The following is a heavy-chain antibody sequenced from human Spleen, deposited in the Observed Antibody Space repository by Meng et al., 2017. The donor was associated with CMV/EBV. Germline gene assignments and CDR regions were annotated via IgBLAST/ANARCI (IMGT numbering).Heavy chain of an antibody. CDR3: AQRGAQGGAYSN. Sequence: SLKISCAASGFTFDDYAMYWVRQAPGKGLEWVSGINWNSGSIGYADSVKVRFTIPRDNAKNSLYRQMNRLRAEDTALYYCAQRGAQGGAYSNWGQGTLVTVSS. CDR1: GFTFDDYA. V-gene: IGHV3-9*01. J-gene: IGHJ4*02. D-gene: IGHD3-16*01. CDR2: INWNSGSI.